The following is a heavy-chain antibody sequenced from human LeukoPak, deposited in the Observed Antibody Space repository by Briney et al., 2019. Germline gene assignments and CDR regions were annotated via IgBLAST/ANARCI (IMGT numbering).Heavy chain of an antibody. CDR1: GFTFSSYG. CDR3: ARIQNNWFDP. Sequence: PGGSLRLSCAASGFTFSSYGMSWVRQAPGKGLEWVANIKQDGSEKYYGDSVKGRFTISRDNAKNSLYLQMNSLRAEDTAVYYCARIQNNWFDPWGQGTLVTVSS. J-gene: IGHJ5*02. CDR2: IKQDGSEK. V-gene: IGHV3-7*01.